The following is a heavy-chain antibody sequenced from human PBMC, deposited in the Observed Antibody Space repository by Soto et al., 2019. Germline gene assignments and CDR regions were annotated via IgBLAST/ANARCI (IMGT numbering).Heavy chain of an antibody. CDR2: ISHDGSNK. D-gene: IGHD3-3*01. J-gene: IGHJ4*02. CDR3: ERDDERWSDCDLAY. Sequence: QVQLVESGGGVVQPGRSLRLSCAASGFTFSSHVMHWVRQTPGKGLEWVAFISHDGSNKYYADSVKGRFTISRDNSKNTLYVQMNSVRAEDTAVYYCERDDERWSDCDLAYWGQGTLVTVSS. V-gene: IGHV3-30-3*01. CDR1: GFTFSSHV.